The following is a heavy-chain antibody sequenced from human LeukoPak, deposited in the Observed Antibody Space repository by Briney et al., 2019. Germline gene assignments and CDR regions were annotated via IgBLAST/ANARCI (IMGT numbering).Heavy chain of an antibody. Sequence: SETLSLTCTVSGGSTSSSNFYWGCIRQPPGMGLEWIGGIHYSGNTYYNPSLKSRVTISADTSKKQFSLKLTSLTAADTAVYYCARGAGGYRFDPWGQGTLVTVSS. J-gene: IGHJ5*02. D-gene: IGHD1-1*01. V-gene: IGHV4-39*07. CDR2: IHYSGNT. CDR3: ARGAGGYRFDP. CDR1: GGSTSSSNFY.